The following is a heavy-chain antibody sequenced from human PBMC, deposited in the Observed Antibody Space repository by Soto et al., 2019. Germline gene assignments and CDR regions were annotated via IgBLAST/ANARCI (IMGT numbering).Heavy chain of an antibody. CDR1: GYTFTSYT. J-gene: IGHJ5*02. CDR2: TSTSNGHT. V-gene: IGHV1-18*01. CDR3: ARDEFSGSFNTYNWFDP. D-gene: IGHD1-26*01. Sequence: QVPLVQSGTEVKKPGASVKVSCTASGYTFTSYTITWVRQAPGQGLEWMGWTSTSNGHTNYAQKFQGRVTMTTDTSTSTAYLELRSLRSDATAVYSCARDEFSGSFNTYNWFDPWGQGALVTVSS.